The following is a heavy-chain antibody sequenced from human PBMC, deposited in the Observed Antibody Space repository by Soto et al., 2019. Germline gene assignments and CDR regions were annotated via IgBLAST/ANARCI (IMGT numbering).Heavy chain of an antibody. D-gene: IGHD7-27*01. CDR1: GGSVRTGSYH. Sequence: QVQLQESGPGRVKPSETLSLTCSVSGGSVRTGSYHWRWIRQPPGKGLEWIGFIPNNGSPDYNPSLKSRVGVSIDRSKNQFSLKVNSVTAADTAVYFCARIGWGGDSWGQGTLVTVSS. CDR2: IPNNGSP. CDR3: ARIGWGGDS. V-gene: IGHV4-61*01. J-gene: IGHJ4*02.